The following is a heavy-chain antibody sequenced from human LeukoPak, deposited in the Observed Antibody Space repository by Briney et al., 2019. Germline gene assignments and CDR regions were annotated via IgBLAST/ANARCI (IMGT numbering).Heavy chain of an antibody. D-gene: IGHD6-13*01. CDR1: GGTFSSYA. Sequence: SAKVSCKASGGTFSSYAISWVRQAPGQGLEWMGGIIPIFGTANYAQKFQGRVTITADESTSTAYMELSSLRSEDTAVYYCARDLPGYDAFDIWGQGTMVTVSS. CDR3: ARDLPGYDAFDI. J-gene: IGHJ3*02. V-gene: IGHV1-69*13. CDR2: IIPIFGTA.